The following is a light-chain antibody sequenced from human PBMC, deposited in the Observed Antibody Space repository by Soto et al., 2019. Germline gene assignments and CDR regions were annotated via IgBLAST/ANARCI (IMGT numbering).Light chain of an antibody. CDR3: QQYNSWPRT. Sequence: EILLTQSPGTLSLSPGERATLSCRASQSVSSNYLACYQQKPGQAPRLLIYAASSRATGIPARFSGSGSGTEFALTISSLQSEDFAAYYCQQYNSWPRTFGQGTKVDI. CDR1: QSVSSN. CDR2: AAS. V-gene: IGKV3D-15*01. J-gene: IGKJ1*01.